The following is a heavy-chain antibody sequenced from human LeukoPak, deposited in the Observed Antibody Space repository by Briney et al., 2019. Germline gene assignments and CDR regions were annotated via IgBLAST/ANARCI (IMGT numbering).Heavy chain of an antibody. J-gene: IGHJ4*02. Sequence: PGGSLRLSCAASGFTFSSYGMHWVRQAPGKGLEWVAVISYDGSNKYYADSVKGRFTISRDNSKNTLYLQMNSLRAEDTAVYYCAKDKDRKFDYWGQGTLVIVSS. CDR3: AKDKDRKFDY. D-gene: IGHD2-15*01. V-gene: IGHV3-30*18. CDR1: GFTFSSYG. CDR2: ISYDGSNK.